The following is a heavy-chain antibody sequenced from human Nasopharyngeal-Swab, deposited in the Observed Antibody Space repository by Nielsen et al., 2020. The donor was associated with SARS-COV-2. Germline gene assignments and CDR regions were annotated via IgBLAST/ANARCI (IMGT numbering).Heavy chain of an antibody. CDR3: ARTIAAAGPYGMDV. V-gene: IGHV3-21*01. CDR1: GFTFSSYS. Sequence: GGSLRLSCAASGFTFSSYSMNWVRQAPGKGLEWVSSISSSSSHIYYADSVKGRFTISRDNAKNSLYLQMNSLRAEDTAVYYCARTIAAAGPYGMDVWGQGTTVTVSS. J-gene: IGHJ6*01. CDR2: ISSSSSHI. D-gene: IGHD6-13*01.